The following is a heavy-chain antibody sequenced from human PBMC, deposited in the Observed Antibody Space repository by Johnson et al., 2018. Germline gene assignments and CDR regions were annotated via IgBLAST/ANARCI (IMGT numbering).Heavy chain of an antibody. CDR1: AGSISSGAW. D-gene: IGHD4-17*01. J-gene: IGHJ4*02. CDR2: MHHSGSA. CDR3: LRGGDNSGGK. V-gene: IGHV4/OR15-8*01. Sequence: QVQLQESGPGLVKPSETLSLTCVVSAGSISSGAWWSWVRQAPGKGLEWVGEMHHSGSANSNPSLKTRVTMSGDKSKNRCPRGGTSGTAADTAAYYWLRGGDNSGGKGGQGTLVTVAS.